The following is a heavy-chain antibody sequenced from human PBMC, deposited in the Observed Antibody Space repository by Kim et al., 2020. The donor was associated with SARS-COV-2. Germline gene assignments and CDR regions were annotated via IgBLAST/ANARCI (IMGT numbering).Heavy chain of an antibody. Sequence: SETLSLTCTVSGGSISSSSYYWGWIRQPPGKGLDWIGSIYYSGSTYYNPSLKSRVTISVDTSKNQFSLKLSSVTAADTAVYYCASLRRGAVAGIIGTSNNWFDPWGQGTLVTVSS. CDR3: ASLRRGAVAGIIGTSNNWFDP. V-gene: IGHV4-39*01. D-gene: IGHD6-19*01. CDR2: IYYSGST. J-gene: IGHJ5*02. CDR1: GGSISSSSYY.